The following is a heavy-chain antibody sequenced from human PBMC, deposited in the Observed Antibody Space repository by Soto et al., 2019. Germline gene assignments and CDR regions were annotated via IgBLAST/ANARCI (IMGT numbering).Heavy chain of an antibody. Sequence: SVKVSCKASGGTFSSYAISWVRQAPGQGLEWMGGIIPIFGTANYAQKFQGRVTITADESTSTAYMELSSLRSEDTAVYYCARSQERITIFGVVINWFDPWGQGTLVTVS. J-gene: IGHJ5*02. CDR1: GGTFSSYA. CDR2: IIPIFGTA. V-gene: IGHV1-69*13. D-gene: IGHD3-3*01. CDR3: ARSQERITIFGVVINWFDP.